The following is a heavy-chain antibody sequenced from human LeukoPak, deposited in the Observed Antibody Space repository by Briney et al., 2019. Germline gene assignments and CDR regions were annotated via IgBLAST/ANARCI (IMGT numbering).Heavy chain of an antibody. J-gene: IGHJ6*02. Sequence: SETPSLTCAVYGGSFSGYYWSWIRQPPGKGLEWIGEINHSGSTNYNPSLKSRVTISVDTSKNQFSLKLSSVTAADTAVYYCARGRFDYGDSPRAYYYYGMDVWGQGTTVTVSS. CDR2: INHSGST. D-gene: IGHD4-17*01. CDR3: ARGRFDYGDSPRAYYYYGMDV. CDR1: GGSFSGYY. V-gene: IGHV4-34*01.